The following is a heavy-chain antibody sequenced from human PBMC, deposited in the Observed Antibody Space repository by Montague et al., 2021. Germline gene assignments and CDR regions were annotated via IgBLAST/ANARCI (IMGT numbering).Heavy chain of an antibody. D-gene: IGHD1-14*01. CDR3: ARRCYGDPQTDPEPANCALDV. J-gene: IGHJ6*02. Sequence: SETLSLTCSVSGVSIGEKSFYWGWVRQAPRRGLEWIGHMFYRGNTYCNPSLQSLASISVDTSKNQFSLTLTSVTASDTAVYYCARRCYGDPQTDPEPANCALDVWGQGTSVTVSS. V-gene: IGHV4-39*01. CDR2: MFYRGNT. CDR1: GVSIGEKSFY.